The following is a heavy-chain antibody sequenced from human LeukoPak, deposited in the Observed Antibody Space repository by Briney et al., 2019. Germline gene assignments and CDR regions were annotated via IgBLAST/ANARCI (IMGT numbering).Heavy chain of an antibody. D-gene: IGHD3-3*01. V-gene: IGHV4-34*01. CDR3: ARHAQLRFLEWLLSLNWFDP. CDR1: GGSFSGYY. J-gene: IGHJ5*02. Sequence: KPSETLSLTCAVYGGSFSGYYWSWIRQPPGKGLEWIGEINHSGSTNYNPSLKSRVTISVDTSKNQFSLKLSSVTAADTAVYYCARHAQLRFLEWLLSLNWFDPWGQGTLVTVSS. CDR2: INHSGST.